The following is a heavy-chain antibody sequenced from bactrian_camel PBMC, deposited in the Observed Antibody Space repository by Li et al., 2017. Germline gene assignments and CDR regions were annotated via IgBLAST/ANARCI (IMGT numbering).Heavy chain of an antibody. CDR2: INGGGGTT. J-gene: IGHJ4*01. CDR3: ATDPYLPWEYNY. CDR1: GFTFSSYW. Sequence: HVQLVESGGGLVQPGGSLRLSCAASGFTFSSYWMYWVRQAPGKGLEWVSTINGGGGTTYYADSWKGRFTISRDNAKNTVYLEMNSLRSEDTALYYCATDPYLPWEYNYWGQGTQVTVS. V-gene: IGHV3S1*01. D-gene: IGHD1*01.